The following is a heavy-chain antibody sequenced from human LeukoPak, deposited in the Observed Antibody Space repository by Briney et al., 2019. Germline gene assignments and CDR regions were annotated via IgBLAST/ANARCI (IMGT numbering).Heavy chain of an antibody. Sequence: GGSLRLSCAASGFTFSSYGMHWVRQAPGKGLEWVAVISYDGSNKYYADSVKGRFTISRDNAKNSLYLQMNSLRAEDTAVYYCARAYGDYEDKEFDYWGQGTLVTVSS. CDR3: ARAYGDYEDKEFDY. CDR2: ISYDGSNK. D-gene: IGHD4-17*01. V-gene: IGHV3-30*03. CDR1: GFTFSSYG. J-gene: IGHJ4*02.